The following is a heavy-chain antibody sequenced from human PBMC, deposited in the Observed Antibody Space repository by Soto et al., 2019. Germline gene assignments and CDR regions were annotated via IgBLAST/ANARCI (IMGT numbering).Heavy chain of an antibody. CDR2: IRSRAYSATT. D-gene: IGHD1-26*01. V-gene: IGHV3-49*04. CDR3: TRDWKRGNYYETSPDAFDI. CDR1: GFTFSGYA. J-gene: IGHJ3*02. Sequence: VQLVESGGGLVQPGRSLRLSCTASGFTFSGYAMSWVRQAPGKGLEWVGFIRSRAYSATTEIAASLKGRFSISRDDSKRIAYLQMDSLKTEDTAVYYCTRDWKRGNYYETSPDAFDIWGQGAMVTVSS.